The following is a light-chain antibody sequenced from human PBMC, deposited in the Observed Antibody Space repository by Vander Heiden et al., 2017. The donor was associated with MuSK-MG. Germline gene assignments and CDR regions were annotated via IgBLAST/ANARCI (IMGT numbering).Light chain of an antibody. Sequence: FQMTQSPSTLSASVGDRITITCRASQSISSWLAWYQQKPGKAPDLLIYDASSLESGVTSRFCGSGSETKFTLTISSLQPDDFATYYCQQYNGYPYTFGQGTKLEIK. J-gene: IGKJ2*01. CDR3: QQYNGYPYT. CDR2: DAS. CDR1: QSISSW. V-gene: IGKV1-5*01.